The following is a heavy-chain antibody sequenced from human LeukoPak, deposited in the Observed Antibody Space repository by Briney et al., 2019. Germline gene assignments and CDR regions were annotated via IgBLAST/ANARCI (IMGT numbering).Heavy chain of an antibody. J-gene: IGHJ4*02. CDR1: GGSFSGYY. Sequence: PSETLSLTCAVYGGSFSGYYWSWIRQPPGKGLEWIGEINHSESTNYNPSLKSRVTISVDTSKNQFSLKLSSVTAADTAVYYCASSMVVTAIFVWGQGTLVTVSS. CDR3: ASSMVVTAIFV. V-gene: IGHV4-34*09. D-gene: IGHD2-21*02. CDR2: INHSEST.